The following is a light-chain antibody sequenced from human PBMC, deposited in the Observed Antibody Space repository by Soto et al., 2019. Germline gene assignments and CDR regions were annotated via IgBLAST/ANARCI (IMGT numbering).Light chain of an antibody. V-gene: IGKV1-33*01. J-gene: IGKJ4*01. CDR2: DAS. Sequence: DIQMTQSPSSLSASVGDRVTITCQASQDISNYLNWYQKKPGKAPKLLIYDASNLETGVPSRFSGSGSGTDFTFTISSLQPEDIATYYCQQYDNLPLTFGGGTNVEIK. CDR1: QDISNY. CDR3: QQYDNLPLT.